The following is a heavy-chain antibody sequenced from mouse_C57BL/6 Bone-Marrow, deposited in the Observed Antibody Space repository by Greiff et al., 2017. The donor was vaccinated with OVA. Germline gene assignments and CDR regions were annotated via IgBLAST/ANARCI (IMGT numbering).Heavy chain of an antibody. CDR2: IDPENGDT. J-gene: IGHJ2*01. CDR1: GFNIKDDY. V-gene: IGHV14-4*01. CDR3: TTYRY. Sequence: EVQLQESGAELVRPGASVKLSCTASGFNIKDDYMHWVKERPEQGLEWIGWIDPENGDTEYASKFQGKAPITADTSSKTVYLHLSSLTSGDTAVYYCTTYRYWGQGTTLTVSS.